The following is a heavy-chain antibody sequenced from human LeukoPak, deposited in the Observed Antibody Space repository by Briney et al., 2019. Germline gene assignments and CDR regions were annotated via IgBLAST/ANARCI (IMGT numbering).Heavy chain of an antibody. CDR1: GFTFSNYA. CDR2: ISGSGVST. CDR3: ARVPFRTMVRGVTALVRYYYMDV. D-gene: IGHD3-10*01. Sequence: GGSLRLSCAASGFTFSNYAMTWVRQAPGKGLEWVSAISGSGVSTYYADSVKGRFTISRDTSRNTLYLQMNSLRAEDTAIYYCARVPFRTMVRGVTALVRYYYMDVWGKGTTVTISS. V-gene: IGHV3-23*01. J-gene: IGHJ6*03.